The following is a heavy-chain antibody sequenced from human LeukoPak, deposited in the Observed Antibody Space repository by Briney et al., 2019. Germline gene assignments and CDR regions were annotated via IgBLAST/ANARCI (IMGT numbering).Heavy chain of an antibody. CDR1: GYSFTRYA. CDR2: INTNTGNP. CDR3: ARGPDYDFWSGYLLGY. D-gene: IGHD3-3*01. Sequence: ASVNVSCKASGYSFTRYAMNWVRQAPGQGLEWMGWINTNTGNPTYAQGLTGRFVFSLDTSVSTAYLQISSLKAEDTAVYYCARGPDYDFWSGYLLGYWGQGTLVTVSS. V-gene: IGHV7-4-1*02. J-gene: IGHJ4*02.